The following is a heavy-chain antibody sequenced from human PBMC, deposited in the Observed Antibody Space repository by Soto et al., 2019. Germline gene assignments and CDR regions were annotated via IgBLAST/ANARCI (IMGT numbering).Heavy chain of an antibody. D-gene: IGHD6-6*01. V-gene: IGHV3-23*01. Sequence: EVQLLESGGGLVQPGGSLRLSCAASGFTFSSYAMSWVRQAPGKGLEWVSGISGSGGNTYYADSVKGRFTISRDNSKDTLYLQMNSLRAEDTAVYYCAKHSGGFVSSSSGYYYYMDVWGKGTTVTVSS. CDR3: AKHSGGFVSSSSGYYYYMDV. CDR1: GFTFSSYA. CDR2: ISGSGGNT. J-gene: IGHJ6*03.